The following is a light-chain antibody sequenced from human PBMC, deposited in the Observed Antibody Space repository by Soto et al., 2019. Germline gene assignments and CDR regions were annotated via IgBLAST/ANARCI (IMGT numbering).Light chain of an antibody. J-gene: IGKJ1*01. CDR1: QAIRTA. Sequence: AIQLTQSPSSLYASVGDRVTITCRASQAIRTALGWYQQKPGKVPKLLIYAASILQSGVPSRFSGSGSGTDFTLTISSLQPEDFALYYCQQYNDWPLTFGQGTKVEI. CDR2: AAS. CDR3: QQYNDWPLT. V-gene: IGKV1-6*01.